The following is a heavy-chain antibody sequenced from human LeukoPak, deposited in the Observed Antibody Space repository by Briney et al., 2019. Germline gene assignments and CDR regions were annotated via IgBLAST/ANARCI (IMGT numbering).Heavy chain of an antibody. V-gene: IGHV3-23*01. J-gene: IGHJ4*02. CDR3: AKDVRIVLMVYAMDFDY. CDR2: ISGSGGST. Sequence: GGSLRLSCAASGFTFSSYAMSWVRQAPGKGLEWVSAISGSGGSTYYADSVKGRFTISRDNSKNTLYLQMNSLRAEDTAVYYCAKDVRIVLMVYAMDFDYWGQGTLVTVSS. CDR1: GFTFSSYA. D-gene: IGHD2-8*01.